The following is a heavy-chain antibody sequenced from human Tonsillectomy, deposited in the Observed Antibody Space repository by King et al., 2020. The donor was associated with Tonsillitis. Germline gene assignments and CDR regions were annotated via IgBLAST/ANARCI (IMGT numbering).Heavy chain of an antibody. J-gene: IGHJ4*02. D-gene: IGHD4-17*01. CDR3: ASDGDDYGDYVWLDY. Sequence: VQLVESGGGLVKPGGSLRLSCAASGFTFSSYSMNWVRQAPGKGLEWVSSISSSSSYIYYADSVKGRFTISRDNAKNSLYLQMNSLRAEDTAVYYCASDGDDYGDYVWLDYWGQGTLVTVSS. CDR2: ISSSSSYI. CDR1: GFTFSSYS. V-gene: IGHV3-21*01.